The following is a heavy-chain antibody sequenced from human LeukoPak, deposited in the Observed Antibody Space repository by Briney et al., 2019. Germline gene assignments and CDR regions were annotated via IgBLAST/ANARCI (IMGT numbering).Heavy chain of an antibody. D-gene: IGHD6-19*01. CDR2: INPNSGGT. J-gene: IGHJ4*02. Sequence: ASVKVSCKASGYSFTGYYMHWVRQAPGQGLEWMGWINPNSGGTNYAQKFQGRVTMTRDTSISTAYMELSRLRSDDTAVYYCARGPLAAPYFDYWGQGTLVTVSS. CDR3: ARGPLAAPYFDY. V-gene: IGHV1-2*02. CDR1: GYSFTGYY.